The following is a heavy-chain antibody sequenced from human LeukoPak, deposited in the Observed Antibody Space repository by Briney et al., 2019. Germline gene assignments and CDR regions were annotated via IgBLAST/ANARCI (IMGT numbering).Heavy chain of an antibody. J-gene: IGHJ4*02. CDR3: ARGTALQAY. D-gene: IGHD2-2*02. CDR1: GFTFSPYW. CDR2: INPDGTTT. V-gene: IGHV3-74*01. Sequence: GGSLRLSCAASGFTFSPYWMHWVRQAPGKGLVWVSHINPDGTTTSYADSVKGRFTISRDNAQNTLYLQMNSLRAEDTAVYYCARGTALQAYWGQGTLVTVSS.